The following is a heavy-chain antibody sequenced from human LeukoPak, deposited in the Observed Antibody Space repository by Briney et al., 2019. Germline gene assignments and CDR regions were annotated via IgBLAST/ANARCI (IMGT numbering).Heavy chain of an antibody. CDR3: AKSGSQRPDY. Sequence: GGSLRLSCAASGFTFSSYTMHWVRQAPGKGLGWVAVISYDGSNKYYADSVKGRFTISRDNSKNTLYLQMNSLRAEDTAVYYCAKSGSQRPDYWGQGTLVTVSS. V-gene: IGHV3-30*04. J-gene: IGHJ4*02. CDR2: ISYDGSNK. D-gene: IGHD3-10*01. CDR1: GFTFSSYT.